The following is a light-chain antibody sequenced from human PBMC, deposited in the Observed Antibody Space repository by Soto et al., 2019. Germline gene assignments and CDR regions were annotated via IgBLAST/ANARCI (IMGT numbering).Light chain of an antibody. CDR3: QHRTT. V-gene: IGKV1-5*01. CDR1: QTISSW. Sequence: DIQMTQSPSTLSGSVGDRVTITCRASQTISSWLAWYQQKPGKAPKFLIYGASSLQSGVPSRFSGSGSGTDFTLTISSLQPEDFASYYCQHRTTFGQGTKVDIK. CDR2: GAS. J-gene: IGKJ1*01.